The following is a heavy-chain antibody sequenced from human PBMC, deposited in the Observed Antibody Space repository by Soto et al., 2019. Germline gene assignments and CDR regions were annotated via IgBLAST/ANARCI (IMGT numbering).Heavy chain of an antibody. Sequence: ASVKVSCKASGYTFTGYYMHWVRQAPGQGREWMGWINPNSGGTNYAQKFQGWVTMTRDTSISTAYMELSRLRSDDTAVYYCARALGEQIVRSISYYYYGMDVWGQGTTVTVSS. V-gene: IGHV1-2*04. CDR3: ARALGEQIVRSISYYYYGMDV. D-gene: IGHD6-6*01. CDR1: GYTFTGYY. CDR2: INPNSGGT. J-gene: IGHJ6*02.